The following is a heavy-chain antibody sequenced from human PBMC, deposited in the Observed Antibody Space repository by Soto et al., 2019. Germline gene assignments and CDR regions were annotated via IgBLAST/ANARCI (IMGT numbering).Heavy chain of an antibody. J-gene: IGHJ3*02. CDR1: GYSFTSYW. CDR3: AKPGDYYDSSGYAAFDI. V-gene: IGHV5-51*01. CDR2: IYPGDSDT. D-gene: IGHD3-22*01. Sequence: LGESLKISCKGSGYSFTSYWIGWVRQMPGKGLEWMGIIYPGDSDTRYSPSYQGQVTISADKSISTAYLQWSSLKASDTAMYYCAKPGDYYDSSGYAAFDIWCQGIMVTVSS.